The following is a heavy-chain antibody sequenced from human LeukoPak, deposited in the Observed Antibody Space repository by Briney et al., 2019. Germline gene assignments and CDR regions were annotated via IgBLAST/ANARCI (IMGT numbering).Heavy chain of an antibody. CDR3: ARHPVDTAMITPWFDP. J-gene: IGHJ5*02. CDR2: INHSGST. V-gene: IGHV4-34*01. D-gene: IGHD5-18*01. CDR1: GGSFSGYY. Sequence: SETLSLTCAVYGGSFSGYYWSWIRQPPGKGLEWIGEINHSGSTNYNPSLKSRVTISVDTSKNQFSLKLSSVTAADTAVYYCARHPVDTAMITPWFDPWGQGTRVTVSS.